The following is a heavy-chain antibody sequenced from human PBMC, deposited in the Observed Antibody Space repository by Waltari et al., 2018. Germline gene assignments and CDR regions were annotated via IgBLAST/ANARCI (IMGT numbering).Heavy chain of an antibody. CDR2: IRSKANSYAT. D-gene: IGHD1-26*01. J-gene: IGHJ6*03. Sequence: EVQLVESGGGLVQPGGSLKLSCAASGFTFSGSAMHWVRPASGKGLEWVGRIRSKANSYATAYAASVKGRFTISRDDSKNTAYLQMNSLKTEDTAVYYCTSDSGSSSVFYYYYYMDVWGKGTTVTVSS. V-gene: IGHV3-73*02. CDR3: TSDSGSSSVFYYYYYMDV. CDR1: GFTFSGSA.